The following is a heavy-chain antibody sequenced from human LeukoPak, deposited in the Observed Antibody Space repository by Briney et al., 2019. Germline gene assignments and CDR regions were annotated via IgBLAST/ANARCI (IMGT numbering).Heavy chain of an antibody. V-gene: IGHV3-7*01. D-gene: IGHD3-10*01. J-gene: IGHJ4*02. Sequence: GGSLRLSCVASGFTLSTSWMTWVRQAPGKGLEWVTNINREGSQIDYVDSVKGRFTISRDSANNALYLQMNSLRAEDTAVYYCARGGLTAGFDYWGQGTLVTVSS. CDR3: ARGGLTAGFDY. CDR2: INREGSQI. CDR1: GFTLSTSW.